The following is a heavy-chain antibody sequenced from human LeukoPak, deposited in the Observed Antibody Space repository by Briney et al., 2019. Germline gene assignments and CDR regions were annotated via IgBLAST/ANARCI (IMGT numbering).Heavy chain of an antibody. D-gene: IGHD2-21*02. CDR3: ARDCETHCGGDPPDY. V-gene: IGHV3-21*01. CDR1: GFTFSSYS. J-gene: IGHJ4*02. CDR2: ISSSSSYI. Sequence: PGGSLRLSCAASGFTFSSYSMNWVRQAPGKGLEWVSSISSSSSYIYYADSVKGRFTISRDDAKNSLYLQMNSLRAEDTAVYYCARDCETHCGGDPPDYWGQGTPVIVSS.